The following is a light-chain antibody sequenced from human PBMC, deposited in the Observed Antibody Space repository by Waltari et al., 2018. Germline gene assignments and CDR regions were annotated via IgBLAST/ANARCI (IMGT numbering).Light chain of an antibody. CDR1: QSVGSY. CDR3: QQRNIWPNT. Sequence: EIVLTQSPATLSLSPGERATLSCRASQSVGSYLAWYQQKPGQAPRLLIHDASSRATGVPARFSGSGSGTEFTHTISSLEPEDFAVFYCQQRNIWPNTFGQGTKLEIK. J-gene: IGKJ2*01. V-gene: IGKV3-11*01. CDR2: DAS.